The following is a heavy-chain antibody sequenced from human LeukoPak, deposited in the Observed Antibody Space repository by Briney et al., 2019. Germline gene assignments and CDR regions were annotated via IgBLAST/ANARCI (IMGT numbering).Heavy chain of an antibody. D-gene: IGHD3-22*01. CDR3: ARPYYYDSRIDP. J-gene: IGHJ5*02. CDR2: MYYSGST. Sequence: SETLSLTCTVSGGSISSGDYYWSWIRQPPGKGLEWIGYMYYSGSTYYNPSLKSRVTISIDTSKNQFSLKLSSVTAADTAVYYCARPYYYDSRIDPWGQGTLVTVSS. V-gene: IGHV4-30-4*01. CDR1: GGSISSGDYY.